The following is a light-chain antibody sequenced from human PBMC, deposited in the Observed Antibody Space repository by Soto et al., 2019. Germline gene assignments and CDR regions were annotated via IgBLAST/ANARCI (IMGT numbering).Light chain of an antibody. CDR2: WAS. V-gene: IGKV4-1*01. CDR1: QSVLYSSNNKNY. J-gene: IGKJ1*01. CDR3: QQYYSIRRT. Sequence: DAVMTQSPDSLAVSLGGRATINCKSSQSVLYSSNNKNYLAWYQQKPGLPPKVLIYWASTRASGVPDRFSGSGSGTDFTLTISSLQAEDVAVYYCQQYYSIRRTFGQGTKVEIK.